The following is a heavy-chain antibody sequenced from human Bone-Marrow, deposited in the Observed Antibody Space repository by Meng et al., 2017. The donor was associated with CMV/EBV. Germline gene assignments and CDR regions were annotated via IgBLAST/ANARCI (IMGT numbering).Heavy chain of an antibody. CDR1: GFTFSSYW. CDR2: IDSDGSST. CDR3: ARDPGAWRV. Sequence: GGSLRLSCAASGFTFSSYWMHWVRQAPGKGLVWVSRIDSDGSSTNYADSVKGRFTISRDSSNNTLYLQMNSLRAEDTAVYYCARDPGAWRVWGQGTVVTVSS. V-gene: IGHV3-74*01. D-gene: IGHD5-24*01. J-gene: IGHJ4*02.